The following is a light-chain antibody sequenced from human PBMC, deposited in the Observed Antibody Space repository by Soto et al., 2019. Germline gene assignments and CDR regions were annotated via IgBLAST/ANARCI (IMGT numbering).Light chain of an antibody. J-gene: IGKJ4*01. Sequence: EIVMTQSPATLSVSPGERATLSCRASQSVSSNLAWYQQKPGQAPRLLIYGASTRATGIPARFSGSGSGTEFTLTISSLQSEDFAVYYCQQYNNWPPGTFGGGTKVRSN. V-gene: IGKV3D-15*01. CDR1: QSVSSN. CDR2: GAS. CDR3: QQYNNWPPGT.